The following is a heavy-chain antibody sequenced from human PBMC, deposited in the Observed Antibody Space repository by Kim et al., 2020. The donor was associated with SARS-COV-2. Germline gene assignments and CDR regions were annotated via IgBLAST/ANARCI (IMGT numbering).Heavy chain of an antibody. CDR1: GGSISSSSFY. V-gene: IGHV4-39*07. CDR2: IYYSGST. D-gene: IGHD3-3*01. Sequence: SETLSLTRTVSGGSISSSSFYWGWIRQPPGKGLEWIGNIYYSGSTYFNPSLKSRVTISVDTSKNQFSLKLSSVTAADTAVYYCARLRTISRFDYWGQGTLVTVSS. CDR3: ARLRTISRFDY. J-gene: IGHJ4*02.